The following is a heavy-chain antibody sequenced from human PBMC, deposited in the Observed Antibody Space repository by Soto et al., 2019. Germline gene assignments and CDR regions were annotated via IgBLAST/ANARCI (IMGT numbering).Heavy chain of an antibody. CDR2: IYYSGST. V-gene: IGHV4-31*03. J-gene: IGHJ6*02. CDR1: GGSISSGGYY. D-gene: IGHD5-18*01. CDR3: ARRGYSLGFSLGMDV. Sequence: QVQLQESGPGLVKPSQTLSLTCTVSGGSISSGGYYWSWIRQHPGKGLEWIGYIYYSGSTYYNPSLKSRVTISVDTSKNQFSLKLSSVSAADTGVYYGARRGYSLGFSLGMDVWGPGTTVTVSS.